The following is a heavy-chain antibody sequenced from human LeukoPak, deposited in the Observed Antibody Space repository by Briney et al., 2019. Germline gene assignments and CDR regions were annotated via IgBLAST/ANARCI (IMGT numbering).Heavy chain of an antibody. V-gene: IGHV1-18*01. CDR2: ISAYNGNT. D-gene: IGHD4-11*01. CDR3: ARDQGDYSSQFYYYYGMDV. J-gene: IGHJ6*02. Sequence: ASVKVSCKASGYTFTSYGISWVRQAPGQGLEWMGWISAYNGNTNYAQKLQGRVTTTTDTSTSTAYMELRSLRSDDTAVYYCARDQGDYSSQFYYYYGMDVWGQGTTVTVSS. CDR1: GYTFTSYG.